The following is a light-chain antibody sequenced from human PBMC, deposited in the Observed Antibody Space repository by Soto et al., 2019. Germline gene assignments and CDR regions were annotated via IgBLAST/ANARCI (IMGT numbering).Light chain of an antibody. J-gene: IGLJ2*01. CDR3: AAWDDSLNGVV. CDR2: GNN. CDR1: SSNIGAGYD. V-gene: IGLV1-40*01. Sequence: QSVLTQPPSVSGAPGQRVTISCTGSSSNIGAGYDVHWYKQLPGTAPKLLIFGNNNRPSGVPDRFSGSKFGPSASLAITGLQDDDEADYYCAAWDDSLNGVVFGGGTKLTVL.